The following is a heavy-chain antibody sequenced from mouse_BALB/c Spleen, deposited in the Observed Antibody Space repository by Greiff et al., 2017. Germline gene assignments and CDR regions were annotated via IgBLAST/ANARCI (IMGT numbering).Heavy chain of an antibody. D-gene: IGHD2-2*01. CDR1: GYTFTSYW. CDR2: INPSTGYT. CDR3: ARRANGYDRTPSYYFDY. Sequence: QVQLQQSGAELAKPGASVKMSCKASGYTFTSYWMHWVKQRPGQGLEWIGYINPSTGYTEYNQKFKDKATLTADKSSSTAYMQLSSLTSEDSAVYYCARRANGYDRTPSYYFDYWGQGTTLTVSS. J-gene: IGHJ2*01. V-gene: IGHV1-7*01.